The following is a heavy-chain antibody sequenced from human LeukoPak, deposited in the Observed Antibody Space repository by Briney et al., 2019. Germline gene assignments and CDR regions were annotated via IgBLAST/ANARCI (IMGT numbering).Heavy chain of an antibody. J-gene: IGHJ4*02. Sequence: GPSLSLSCPVAALTVTSYGTHSVRQAPRGWLGWVSRISTDGSSTDYTDSVEGRFTSSKDNAKNTLYLQMNGLRAEDTAVYYCASRIPYDSSSYWGEGTLVTVSS. D-gene: IGHD3-22*01. CDR1: ALTVTSYG. CDR3: ASRIPYDSSSY. CDR2: ISTDGSST. V-gene: IGHV3-74*01.